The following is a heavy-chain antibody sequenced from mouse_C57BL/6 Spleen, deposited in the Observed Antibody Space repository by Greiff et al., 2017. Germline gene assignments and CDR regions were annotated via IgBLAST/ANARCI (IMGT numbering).Heavy chain of an antibody. CDR2: IYPRDGST. D-gene: IGHD2-5*01. J-gene: IGHJ1*03. V-gene: IGHV1-85*01. CDR3: ARSRYSNYWYFDV. Sequence: VQLVESGPELVKPGASVKLSCKASGYTFTSYDINWVKQRPGQGLEWIGWIYPRDGSTKYNEKFKGKATLTVDTSSSTAYRELHSLTSEDSAVYFCARSRYSNYWYFDVWGTGTTVTVSS. CDR1: GYTFTSYD.